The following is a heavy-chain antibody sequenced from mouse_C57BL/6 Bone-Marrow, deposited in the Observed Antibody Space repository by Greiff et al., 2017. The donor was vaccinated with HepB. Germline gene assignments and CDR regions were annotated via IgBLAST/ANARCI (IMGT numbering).Heavy chain of an antibody. V-gene: IGHV5-15*01. CDR1: GFTFSDYG. J-gene: IGHJ1*03. CDR3: ARRGRRHWYFDV. D-gene: IGHD1-2*01. Sequence: EVHLVESGGGLVQPGGSLKLSCAASGFTFSDYGMAWVRQAPRKGPEWVAFISNLAYSIYYADTVTGRFTISRENAKNTLYLEMSSLRSEDTAMYYCARRGRRHWYFDVWGTGTTVTVSS. CDR2: ISNLAYSI.